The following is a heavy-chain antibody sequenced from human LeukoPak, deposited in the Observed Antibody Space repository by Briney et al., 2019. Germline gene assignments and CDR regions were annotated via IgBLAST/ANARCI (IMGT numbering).Heavy chain of an antibody. CDR2: INSDGTST. V-gene: IGHV3-74*01. CDR1: GFTFSTYW. Sequence: GGSLRLSCAASGFTFSTYWMRWVRQAPGKGLVWVSRINSDGTSTTYADSVKGRFTISRDNAKNTLYLQMNSLRAEDTAVYYCARVIPRGVRALDYWGQGTLVTVSS. CDR3: ARVIPRGVRALDY. D-gene: IGHD3-10*01. J-gene: IGHJ4*02.